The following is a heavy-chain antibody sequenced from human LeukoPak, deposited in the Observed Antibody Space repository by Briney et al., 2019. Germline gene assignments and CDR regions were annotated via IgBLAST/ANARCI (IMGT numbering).Heavy chain of an antibody. CDR3: ARERAWWPQCYFDY. V-gene: IGHV1-69*13. CDR2: IIPIFGTA. CDR1: GGTFSSYA. D-gene: IGHD2-15*01. Sequence: ASVKVSCKASGGTFSSYAISWVRQAPGQGLEWMGGIIPIFGTANYAQKFQGRVTITADESTSTAYMELSSLRSEDTAVYYCARERAWWPQCYFDYWGQGTLVTVSS. J-gene: IGHJ4*02.